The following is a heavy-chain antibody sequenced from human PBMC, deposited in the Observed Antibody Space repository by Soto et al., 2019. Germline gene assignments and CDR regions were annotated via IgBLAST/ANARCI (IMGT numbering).Heavy chain of an antibody. Sequence: ASVKVSCKTSGYTSTDYGVTWMRQAPGQGLEWVGWISPYSGKTNYARTLQGRINVTTDTSTTTAYLEVRNLTSDDTATYYCAREDSCGGTSCFTRWGQGTLVTVSS. V-gene: IGHV1-18*01. J-gene: IGHJ4*02. CDR3: AREDSCGGTSCFTR. CDR2: ISPYSGKT. CDR1: GYTSTDYG. D-gene: IGHD2-21*01.